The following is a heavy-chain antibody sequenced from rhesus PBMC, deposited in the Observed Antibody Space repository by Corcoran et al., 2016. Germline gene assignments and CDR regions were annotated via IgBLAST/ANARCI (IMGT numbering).Heavy chain of an antibody. V-gene: IGHV3-201*01. CDR3: ARVEKWGGSHHFDY. Sequence: EVQLVESGGGVVQPGGSLRLSCAASGFTFDDYAMHWVRQAPGKGLAWVSGISCSGGSTYYADSVKGQFTISRDNAKNALYMQMGSLRAEDTALYYCARVEKWGGSHHFDYWGQGVLVTVSS. D-gene: IGHD6-25*01. CDR2: ISCSGGST. CDR1: GFTFDDYA. J-gene: IGHJ4*01.